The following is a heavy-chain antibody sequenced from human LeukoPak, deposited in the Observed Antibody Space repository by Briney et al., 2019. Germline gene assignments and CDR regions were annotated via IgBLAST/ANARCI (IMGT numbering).Heavy chain of an antibody. Sequence: GGSLRLSCAASGFTFSSYSMNWVRQAPGKGLEWVSSISSSSSYIYYAYSVKGRFTISRDNAKNSLYLQMNSLRAEDTAVYYCARALYRGFDYWGQGTLVTVSS. D-gene: IGHD2-8*01. J-gene: IGHJ4*02. CDR2: ISSSSSYI. V-gene: IGHV3-21*01. CDR3: ARALYRGFDY. CDR1: GFTFSSYS.